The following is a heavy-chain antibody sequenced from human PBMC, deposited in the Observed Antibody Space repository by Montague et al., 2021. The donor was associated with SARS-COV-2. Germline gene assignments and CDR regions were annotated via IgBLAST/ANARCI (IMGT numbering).Heavy chain of an antibody. CDR2: INSDGTTT. V-gene: IGHV3-74*01. D-gene: IGHD1-14*01. Sequence: SLRFSCAASGFTFNSYWMHWVRQAPGKGLVWVSRINSDGTTTAYADSVKGRFTTSRDNAKDTLYLQMNSLRAEDTALYFCARGGPLSYHYYGMDVWGQGTTVTVSS. CDR3: ARGGPLSYHYYGMDV. CDR1: GFTFNSYW. J-gene: IGHJ6*02.